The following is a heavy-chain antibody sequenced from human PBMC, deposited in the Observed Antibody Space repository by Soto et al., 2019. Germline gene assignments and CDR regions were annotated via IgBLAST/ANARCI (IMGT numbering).Heavy chain of an antibody. CDR2: IYSGGST. D-gene: IGHD1-26*01. J-gene: IGHJ6*02. CDR1: GFTVSSNY. CDR3: ARDPSGSYPGAYYYYGMDV. V-gene: IGHV3-66*01. Sequence: GGSLRLSCAASGFTVSSNYMSWVHQAPGKGLEWVSVIYSGGSTYYADSVKGRFTISRDNSKNTLYLQMNSLRAEDTAVYYCARDPSGSYPGAYYYYGMDVWGQGTTVTVSS.